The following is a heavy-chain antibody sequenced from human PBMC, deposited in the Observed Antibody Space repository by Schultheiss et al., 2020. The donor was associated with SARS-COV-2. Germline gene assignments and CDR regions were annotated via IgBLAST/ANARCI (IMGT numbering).Heavy chain of an antibody. CDR1: GYTLTDLS. Sequence: ASVKVSCKVSGYTLTDLSMHWVRQAPGKGLEWMGGFDPEAGETIYAQKFQGRVTMTRDTSTSTVYMELSSLRSADTAVYFCATEYKGINLGGFDYWGQGTLVTVSS. CDR2: FDPEAGET. D-gene: IGHD3-16*01. J-gene: IGHJ4*02. CDR3: ATEYKGINLGGFDY. V-gene: IGHV1-24*01.